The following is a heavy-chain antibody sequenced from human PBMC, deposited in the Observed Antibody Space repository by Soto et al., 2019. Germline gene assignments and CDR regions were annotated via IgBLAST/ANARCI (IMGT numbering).Heavy chain of an antibody. D-gene: IGHD3-10*01. CDR3: ATDTYYYASGF. CDR2: ISSDATLT. J-gene: IGHJ4*02. CDR1: GFTFSGQY. V-gene: IGHV3-11*01. Sequence: GGSLRLSCAASGFTFSGQYMTWIRQAPVKGLEWVSKISSDATLTYYADSVKGRFTVSRDNAKKALYLQMNSLRDEDTAIYYCATDTYYYASGFCGQGTLVAFSS.